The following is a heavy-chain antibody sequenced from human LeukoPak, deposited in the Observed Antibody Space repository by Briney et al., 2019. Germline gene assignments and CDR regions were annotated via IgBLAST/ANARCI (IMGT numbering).Heavy chain of an antibody. D-gene: IGHD1-1*01. V-gene: IGHV1-69*04. CDR3: ARDSGRPPTSFDY. CDR2: IIPILDLT. CDR1: GGTFTHFG. J-gene: IGHJ4*02. Sequence: SVKVSCKASGGTFTHFGINWVRQAPGQGLEWMGRIIPILDLTKYAPKIQDRVTITADKSTSTAYMELNSLRSEDTAVYFCARDSGRPPTSFDYWGQGTLVTVSS.